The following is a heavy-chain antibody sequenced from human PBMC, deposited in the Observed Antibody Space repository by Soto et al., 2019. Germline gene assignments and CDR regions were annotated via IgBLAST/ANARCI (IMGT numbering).Heavy chain of an antibody. Sequence: QVQLVQSGAEVKKPGSSVKVSCKASGGTFSSYTISWVRQAPGQGLEWMGRIIPILGIANYAQKFQGRVTITADKSTSTAYMELSSLRSEDTVVYYCARDWLRSGYALWGQGTLVTVSS. J-gene: IGHJ4*02. CDR3: ARDWLRSGYAL. CDR1: GGTFSSYT. V-gene: IGHV1-69*08. CDR2: IIPILGIA. D-gene: IGHD5-12*01.